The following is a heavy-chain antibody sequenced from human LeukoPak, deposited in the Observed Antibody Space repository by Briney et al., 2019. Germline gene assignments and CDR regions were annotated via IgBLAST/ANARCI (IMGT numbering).Heavy chain of an antibody. CDR1: GFTFSSNG. CDR3: GRGAYGSGTYHDFDI. CDR2: IWYDGSNK. J-gene: IGHJ3*02. D-gene: IGHD3-10*01. Sequence: GASLRLSCAASGFTFSSNGMHWARQAPGKGRECLTVIWYDGSNKYYVDSVTGRFTISRDNSKNTMYLQINSLRAQDTSVYYCGRGAYGSGTYHDFDIWGQGTMVTVSS. V-gene: IGHV3-33*01.